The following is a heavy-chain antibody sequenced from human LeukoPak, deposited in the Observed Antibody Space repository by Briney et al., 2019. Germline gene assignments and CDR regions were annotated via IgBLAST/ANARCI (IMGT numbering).Heavy chain of an antibody. CDR3: ARDRKRITIFGVVIIPQGYYYYGMGV. J-gene: IGHJ6*02. V-gene: IGHV3-33*01. CDR2: IWYDGSNK. D-gene: IGHD3-3*01. CDR1: GFTFSSYG. Sequence: PGGSLRLSCAASGFTFSSYGMHWVRQAPGKGLEWVAVIWYDGSNKYYADSVKGRFTISRDNSKNTLYLQMNSLRAEDTAVYYCARDRKRITIFGVVIIPQGYYYYGMGVWGQGTTVTVSS.